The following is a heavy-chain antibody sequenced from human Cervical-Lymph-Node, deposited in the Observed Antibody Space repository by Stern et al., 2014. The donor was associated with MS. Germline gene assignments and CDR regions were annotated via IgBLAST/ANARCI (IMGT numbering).Heavy chain of an antibody. CDR1: GYSISNYS. CDR3: ARPLPYAN. CDR2: INPNGGRT. J-gene: IGHJ4*02. Sequence: QVQLVQSGAEVKKPGASVKLSCTASGYSISNYSIHWVRQAPGQGLVWRGMINPNGGRTTYAQKFQGRVTMTWDTSTTTVYMELSSLRSEDTAFYYCARPLPYANWGQGTLVTVSS. D-gene: IGHD4-17*01. V-gene: IGHV1-46*01.